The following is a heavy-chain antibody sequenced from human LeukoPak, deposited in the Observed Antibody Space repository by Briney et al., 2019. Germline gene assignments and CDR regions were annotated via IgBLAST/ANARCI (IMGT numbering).Heavy chain of an antibody. D-gene: IGHD7-27*01. CDR2: INPSGGST. V-gene: IGHV1-46*01. CDR1: GYTFTSYA. CDR3: ARDFKNWGWRDWFDP. Sequence: ASVKVSCKASGYTFTSYAISWVRQAPGQGLEWMGIINPSGGSTSYAQKFQGRVTMTRDTSTSTVYMELSSLRSEDTAVYYCARDFKNWGWRDWFDPWGQGTLVTVSS. J-gene: IGHJ5*02.